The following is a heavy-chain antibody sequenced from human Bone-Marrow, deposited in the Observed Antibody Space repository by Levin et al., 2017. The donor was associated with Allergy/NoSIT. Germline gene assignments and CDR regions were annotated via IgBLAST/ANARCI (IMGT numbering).Heavy chain of an antibody. CDR1: GYAFTSHG. J-gene: IGHJ4*02. CDR2: ITPFNGAT. V-gene: IGHV1-18*01. D-gene: IGHD5-12*01. Sequence: GESLKISCKASGYAFTSHGLSWVRQAPGQGLEWVGWITPFNGATDYAQRFKGRVTMTRDTSTSTAYMELRSLRSDDTAVYWCARERDNRGYSGYERTPFVIWGQGTQVTVSS. CDR3: ARERDNRGYSGYERTPFVI.